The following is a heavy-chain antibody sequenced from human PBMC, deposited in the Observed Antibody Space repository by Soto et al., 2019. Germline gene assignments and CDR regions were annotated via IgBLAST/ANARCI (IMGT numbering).Heavy chain of an antibody. CDR2: INPSGGST. Sequence: ASVKVSCKASGYTFTSYYMHWVRQAPGQGLEWMGIINPSGGSTSYAQKFQGRVTMTRDTSTSTVYMELSSLRSEDTAVYYCARGPLLRFLEWELDYWGQEPWSPSPQ. CDR3: ARGPLLRFLEWELDY. D-gene: IGHD3-3*01. CDR1: GYTFTSYY. J-gene: IGHJ4*01. V-gene: IGHV1-46*01.